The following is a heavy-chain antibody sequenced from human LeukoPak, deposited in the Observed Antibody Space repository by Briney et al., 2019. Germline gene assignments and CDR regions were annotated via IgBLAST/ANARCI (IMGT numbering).Heavy chain of an antibody. D-gene: IGHD6-13*01. CDR1: DYSMSSGYY. CDR3: ARQGGSSSPYYYSYMDV. CDR2: IYHSGRT. Sequence: SETLSLTRAVSDYSMSSGYYWGWIRQPPGKGLEWIGCIYHSGRTFYNPSLKSRVTISVDTSKNQFSLKLSSVTAADTAVYYCARQGGSSSPYYYSYMDVWGKGTTVSVSS. V-gene: IGHV4-38-2*01. J-gene: IGHJ6*03.